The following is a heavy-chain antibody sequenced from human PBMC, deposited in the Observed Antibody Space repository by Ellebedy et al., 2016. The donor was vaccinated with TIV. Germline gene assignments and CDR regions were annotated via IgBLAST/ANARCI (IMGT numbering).Heavy chain of an antibody. CDR3: TITRGLLLVAATFFDS. D-gene: IGHD2-15*01. CDR2: IRSQAYGATT. V-gene: IGHV3-49*04. CDR1: GFTFGDYG. J-gene: IGHJ4*02. Sequence: PGGSLRLSCTPSGFTFGDYGMGWVRQAPGKGLEWVGFIRSQAYGATTEYAAAVNGRFTISRDDSKSIAYLQMFSLNTEDTAVYYCTITRGLLLVAATFFDSWGQGTLVTVSS.